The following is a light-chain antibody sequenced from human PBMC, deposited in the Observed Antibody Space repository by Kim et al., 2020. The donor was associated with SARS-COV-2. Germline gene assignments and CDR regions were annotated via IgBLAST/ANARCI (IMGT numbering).Light chain of an antibody. V-gene: IGKV3-20*01. CDR1: QTVTVSL. Sequence: SPGERATLSCRASQTVTVSLLAGYQQKPGQAPRLIIYDAYSRASGIPDRFSGSGSGTDFTFTIRRLEPEDFAVYYCQQYGGSPWTFGQGTKVDIK. CDR3: QQYGGSPWT. J-gene: IGKJ1*01. CDR2: DAY.